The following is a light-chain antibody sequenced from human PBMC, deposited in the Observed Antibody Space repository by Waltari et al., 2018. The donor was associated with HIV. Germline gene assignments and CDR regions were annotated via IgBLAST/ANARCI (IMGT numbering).Light chain of an antibody. J-gene: IGLJ2*01. CDR1: ELGAKS. V-gene: IGLV3-1*01. CDR3: QAWDSRTVV. CDR2: QNN. Sequence: SYELTQPPSVSVSPGQTASITCSGDELGAKSACWYQQNPGQSPVLVIYQNNKRPSGIPERFSGSNSGNTATLTISGTQAMDEADYYCQAWDSRTVVFGGGTKLTVL.